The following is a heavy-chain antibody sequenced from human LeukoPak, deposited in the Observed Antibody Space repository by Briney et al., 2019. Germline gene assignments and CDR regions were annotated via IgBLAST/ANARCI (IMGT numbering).Heavy chain of an antibody. CDR2: IDPSRIYI. CDR3: TRGSFGDYEY. Sequence: GGSLRLSCSASGFTFSSYTMNWVRQAPGKGLEWVSSIDPSRIYIYYADSVKGRFTISRDNAQNSLSLQVNSLRAEDTAVYYCTRGSFGDYEYWGQGTLVTVSS. V-gene: IGHV3-21*01. J-gene: IGHJ4*02. CDR1: GFTFSSYT. D-gene: IGHD4-17*01.